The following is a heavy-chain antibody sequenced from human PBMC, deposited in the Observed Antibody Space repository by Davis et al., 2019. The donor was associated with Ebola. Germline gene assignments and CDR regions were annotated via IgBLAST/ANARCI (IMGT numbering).Heavy chain of an antibody. D-gene: IGHD2-21*02. CDR3: ARDSVAYCGGDCYREGASGYYYGMDV. J-gene: IGHJ6*02. V-gene: IGHV3-21*01. Sequence: PGGSLRLSCAASGFTFSSYSMNWVRQAPGKGLEWVSSISSSSSYIYYADSVKGRFTISRDNSKNTLYLQMNSLRAEDTAVYYCARDSVAYCGGDCYREGASGYYYGMDVWGQGTTVTVSS. CDR1: GFTFSSYS. CDR2: ISSSSSYI.